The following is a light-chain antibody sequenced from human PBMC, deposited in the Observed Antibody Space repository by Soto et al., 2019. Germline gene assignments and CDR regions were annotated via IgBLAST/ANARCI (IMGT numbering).Light chain of an antibody. Sequence: DIVMTQSPLSLPVTPGEPASISCRSSESLLHSNGYTYLDWYLQKPGQSPQLLIYLGSNRASGXPXXFSGSGSGTDFTLKISRVEAEDVGVYYCMQSLHTRTFGQGTKVEIK. CDR1: ESLLHSNGYTY. CDR3: MQSLHTRT. V-gene: IGKV2-28*01. J-gene: IGKJ1*01. CDR2: LGS.